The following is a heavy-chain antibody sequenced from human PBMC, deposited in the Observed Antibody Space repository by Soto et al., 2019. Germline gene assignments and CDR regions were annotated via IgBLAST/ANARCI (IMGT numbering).Heavy chain of an antibody. V-gene: IGHV4-39*01. CDR2: IYYSGST. D-gene: IGHD7-27*01. CDR3: ESRHWDFDY. CDR1: GGSISSSSYY. Sequence: NPSETLSLTCTVSGGSISSSSYYWGWIRQPPGKGLEWIGSIYYSGSTYYNPSLKSRVTISVDTSKNQFSLKLSSVTAADTAVYYCESRHWDFDYWGQRTLVTVSS. J-gene: IGHJ4*02.